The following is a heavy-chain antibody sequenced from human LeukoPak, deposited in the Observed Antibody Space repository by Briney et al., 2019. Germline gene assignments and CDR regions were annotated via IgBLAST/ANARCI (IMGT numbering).Heavy chain of an antibody. D-gene: IGHD2/OR15-2a*01. CDR1: GFTFRDQF. CDR3: DNRGY. V-gene: IGHV3-49*03. Sequence: GRSLRLSRTTSGFTFRDQFIIWFRQAPGKGLEWVAFIRPKSDGGTAEYAASVKGRFTMSRDDSKSIAYLPMNSLKTEDTAVYYCDNRGYWGQATLVTVSS. J-gene: IGHJ4*02. CDR2: IRPKSDGGTA.